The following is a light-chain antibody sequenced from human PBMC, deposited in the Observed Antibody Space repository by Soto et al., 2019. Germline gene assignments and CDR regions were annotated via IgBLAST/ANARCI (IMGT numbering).Light chain of an antibody. CDR1: QSISSW. CDR3: QQYNSYSWT. V-gene: IGKV1-5*01. J-gene: IGKJ1*01. CDR2: DAS. Sequence: DIQMTQSPSTLPASVGDRGTITCRASQSISSWLAWYQQKPGKAPKLLIYDASSLESGVPSRFSGSGSGTEFTLTISSLQPDDFATYYCQQYNSYSWTFGQGTKVDIK.